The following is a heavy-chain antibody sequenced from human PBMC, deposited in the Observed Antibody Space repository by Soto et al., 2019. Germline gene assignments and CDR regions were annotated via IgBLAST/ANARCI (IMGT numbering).Heavy chain of an antibody. CDR1: GYTFTSYA. D-gene: IGHD2-2*01. CDR2: INAGNGNT. Sequence: ASVKVSCKASGYTFTSYAMHWVRQAPGQRLEWMGWINAGNGNTKYSQKFQGRVTITADESTSTAYMELSSLRSEDTAVYYCARHDCISTSCYYYYYYSMDVWGQGTTVTVSS. CDR3: ARHDCISTSCYYYYYYSMDV. V-gene: IGHV1-3*01. J-gene: IGHJ6*02.